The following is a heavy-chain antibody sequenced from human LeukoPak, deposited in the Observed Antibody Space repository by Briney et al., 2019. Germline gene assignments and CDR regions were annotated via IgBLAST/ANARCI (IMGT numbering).Heavy chain of an antibody. CDR2: IVVGSGNT. J-gene: IGHJ4*02. V-gene: IGHV1-58*01. Sequence: ASVKVSCKASGFTFTSSAVQWVRQARGQRLEWIGWIVVGSGNTNYAQKFQERVTITRDMSTSTAYMELSSLRSEDTAVYYCAALNYDFWSGSIPLDYWGQGTLVTVSS. CDR3: AALNYDFWSGSIPLDY. D-gene: IGHD3-3*01. CDR1: GFTFTSSA.